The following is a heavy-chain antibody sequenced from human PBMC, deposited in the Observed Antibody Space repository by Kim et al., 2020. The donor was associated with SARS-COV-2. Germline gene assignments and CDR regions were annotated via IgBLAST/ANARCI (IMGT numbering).Heavy chain of an antibody. V-gene: IGHV4-39*01. CDR2: IYYSGST. J-gene: IGHJ4*02. D-gene: IGHD5-12*01. CDR1: GGSISSSSYY. CDR3: ARHVGLVATIIYYFDY. Sequence: SETLSLTCTVSGGSISSSSYYWGWIRQPPGKGLEWIGSIYYSGSTYYNPSLKSRVTISVDTSKNQFSLKLSSVTAADTAVYYCARHVGLVATIIYYFDYWGQGTLVTVSS.